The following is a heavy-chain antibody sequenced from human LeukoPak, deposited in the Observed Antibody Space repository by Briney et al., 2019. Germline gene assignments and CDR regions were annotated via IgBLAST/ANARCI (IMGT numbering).Heavy chain of an antibody. D-gene: IGHD6-13*01. Sequence: GGSLRLSCAASGFSFSSYWMSWVRQAPGKGLEWVANIKQDGSETYYVDSVKGRFTISRDNAKNSLYLQMNSLRAEDTAVYYCARIRGISSAGDYWGQGTLVTVSS. V-gene: IGHV3-7*04. CDR2: IKQDGSET. J-gene: IGHJ4*02. CDR3: ARIRGISSAGDY. CDR1: GFSFSSYW.